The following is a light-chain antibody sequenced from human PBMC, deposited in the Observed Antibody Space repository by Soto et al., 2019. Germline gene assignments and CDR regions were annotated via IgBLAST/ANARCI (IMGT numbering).Light chain of an antibody. Sequence: EIVMTQSPATLSVSPGERATLSCRASQSVSSNLAWYQQKPGQAPRLLIYGASTRATGISARFSGSGSGTDYTLTLSSLQSEDFAVYYCQPYNNWPPWTFGQGTKVEIK. J-gene: IGKJ1*01. CDR3: QPYNNWPPWT. CDR1: QSVSSN. CDR2: GAS. V-gene: IGKV3-15*01.